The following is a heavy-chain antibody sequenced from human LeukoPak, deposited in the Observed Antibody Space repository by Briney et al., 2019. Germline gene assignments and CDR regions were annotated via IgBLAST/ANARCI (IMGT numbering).Heavy chain of an antibody. CDR2: IYHSGST. CDR1: GYSISSGYY. V-gene: IGHV4-38-2*01. CDR3: ARHGGDCSSTSCYSVNWFDP. Sequence: WETLSLTCAVSGYSISSGYYWGWIRQPPGKGLEWIGSIYHSGSTYYNPSLKSRVTISVDTSKNQFSLKLSSVTAADTAVYYCARHGGDCSSTSCYSVNWFDPWGQGTLVTVSS. J-gene: IGHJ5*02. D-gene: IGHD2-2*02.